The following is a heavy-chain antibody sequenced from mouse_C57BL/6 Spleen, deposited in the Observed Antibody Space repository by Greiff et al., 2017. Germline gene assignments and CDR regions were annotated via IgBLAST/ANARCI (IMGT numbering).Heavy chain of an antibody. Sequence: EVKLQESGPGLVKPSQSLSLTCSVTGYSITSGYYWNWIRQFPGNKLEWMGYISYDGSNNYNPSLKNRISITRDTSKNQFFLKLNSVTTEDTATXYCARAFFTTVVATEGAMDYWGQGTSVTVSS. CDR2: ISYDGSN. CDR3: ARAFFTTVVATEGAMDY. V-gene: IGHV3-6*01. CDR1: GYSITSGYY. J-gene: IGHJ4*01. D-gene: IGHD1-1*01.